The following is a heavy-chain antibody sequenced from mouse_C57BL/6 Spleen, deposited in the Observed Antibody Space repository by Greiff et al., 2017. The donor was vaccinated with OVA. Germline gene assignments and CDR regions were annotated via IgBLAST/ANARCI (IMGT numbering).Heavy chain of an antibody. CDR2: INPGSGGT. V-gene: IGHV1-54*01. CDR3: ARSYGGYYGYFDV. J-gene: IGHJ1*03. D-gene: IGHD1-1*02. CDR1: GYAFTNYL. Sequence: QVQLQQSGAELVRPGTSVKVSCKASGYAFTNYLIEWVKQRPGQGLEWIGVINPGSGGTNYNEKFKGKATLTADKSSSTAYMQLSSLTSEDSAVYVCARSYGGYYGYFDVWGTGTTVTVSS.